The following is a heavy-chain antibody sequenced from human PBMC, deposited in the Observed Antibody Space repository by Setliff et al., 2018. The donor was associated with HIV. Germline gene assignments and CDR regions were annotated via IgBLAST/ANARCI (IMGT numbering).Heavy chain of an antibody. CDR3: ARGSVAGSGGYFDY. CDR2: VSSSSSYI. Sequence: RLSCAASGFTFSSYSMNWVRQAPGKGLEWVSSVSSSSSYIFYADSVKGRFTISRDNAKNSLYLQMKSLRAEDTAVYSCARGSVAGSGGYFDYWGPGTLVTVSS. CDR1: GFTFSSYS. D-gene: IGHD6-19*01. J-gene: IGHJ4*02. V-gene: IGHV3-21*01.